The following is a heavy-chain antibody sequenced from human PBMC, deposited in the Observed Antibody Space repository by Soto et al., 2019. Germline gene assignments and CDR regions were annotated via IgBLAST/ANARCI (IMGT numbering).Heavy chain of an antibody. CDR1: GGSISSSSYY. V-gene: IGHV4-39*01. J-gene: IGHJ6*02. Sequence: SETLSLTCTVSGGSISSSSYYWGWIRQPPGKGLEWNGSVYYSGSTYYNPSIKSRITISVDTSKNQFSLKLSSVTAADTAVYYCACIFSGGYGYGFYYYGMDVWGQGTTVS. CDR3: ACIFSGGYGYGFYYYGMDV. D-gene: IGHD5-18*01. CDR2: VYYSGST.